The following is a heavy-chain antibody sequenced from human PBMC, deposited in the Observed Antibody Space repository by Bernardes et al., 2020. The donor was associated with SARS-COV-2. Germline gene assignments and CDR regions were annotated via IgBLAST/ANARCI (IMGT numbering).Heavy chain of an antibody. J-gene: IGHJ3*02. CDR2: IFPGDSDT. CDR1: GYGFSSYW. CDR3: AKHRSSGVDAFDM. V-gene: IGHV5-51*01. D-gene: IGHD2-15*01. Sequence: GESLKISCKGFGYGFSSYWIGWVRQMPGKGLEWLGIIFPGDSDTKYSPTFEGQVTFSVDKSISTAFLQWRSLKASDSAIHYCAKHRSSGVDAFDMWGQGTMVTVSS.